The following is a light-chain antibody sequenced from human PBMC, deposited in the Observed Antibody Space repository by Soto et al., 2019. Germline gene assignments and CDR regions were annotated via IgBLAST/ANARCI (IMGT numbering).Light chain of an antibody. V-gene: IGKV3D-20*02. CDR2: GAS. Sequence: EIVLTQSPATLSLSPGERATLSCRASQSVSSSYLAWYQQKPGQAPRLLIYGASSRATGIPDRFSGSGSGTDFTLTISSLQPDDFAVYYCQQRSNWPTFGQGTKVDIK. J-gene: IGKJ1*01. CDR3: QQRSNWPT. CDR1: QSVSSSY.